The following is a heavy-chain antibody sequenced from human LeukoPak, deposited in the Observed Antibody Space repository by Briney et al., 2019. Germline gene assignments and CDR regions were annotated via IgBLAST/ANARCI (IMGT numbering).Heavy chain of an antibody. D-gene: IGHD5-18*01. J-gene: IGHJ5*02. CDR1: GFTFSSYA. Sequence: GGSLRLSCAASGFTFSSYAMSWVRQAPGKGLEWVSRISGSGGSTYYADAVKGRFTISRDNSKNTLYLQMNSLRAEDTAVYYCPKAALVVRAHLSTWGQGTLVTVSS. CDR2: ISGSGGST. CDR3: PKAALVVRAHLST. V-gene: IGHV3-23*01.